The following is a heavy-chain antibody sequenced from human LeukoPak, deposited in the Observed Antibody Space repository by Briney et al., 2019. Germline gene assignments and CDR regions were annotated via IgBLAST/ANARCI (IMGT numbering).Heavy chain of an antibody. CDR2: ISYDGSNK. D-gene: IGHD3-22*01. Sequence: GGSLRLSCAASGFIFSNYAMHWVRQAPGKGLEWVAVISYDGSNKYYADSVKGRFTISRDNPKNTLYLQMNSLRAEDTAVYYCGSSGYFVYDAFDIWGQGTMVTVSS. CDR3: GSSGYFVYDAFDI. J-gene: IGHJ3*02. V-gene: IGHV3-30-3*01. CDR1: GFIFSNYA.